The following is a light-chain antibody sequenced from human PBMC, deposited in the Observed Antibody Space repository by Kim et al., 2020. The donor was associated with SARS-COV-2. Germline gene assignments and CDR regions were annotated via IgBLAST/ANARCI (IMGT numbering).Light chain of an antibody. CDR2: GKD. J-gene: IGLJ3*02. CDR3: NSRDNSGNRV. CDR1: SLRRYY. V-gene: IGLV3-19*01. Sequence: SSELTQDPAVSVALGQTVRITCQGDSLRRYYASWYQQKPGQAPVLVIYGKDNRPSGIPDRISGSSSGNTASLTITGAQAEDEADYYCNSRDNSGNRVFVG.